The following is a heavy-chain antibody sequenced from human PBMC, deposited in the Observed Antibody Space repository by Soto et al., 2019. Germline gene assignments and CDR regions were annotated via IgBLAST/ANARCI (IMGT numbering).Heavy chain of an antibody. D-gene: IGHD6-19*01. V-gene: IGHV4-59*12. Sequence: SETLSLTCTVSGGSISSYYWSWIRQPPGKGLEWIGYIYYSGSTNYNLSLKSRVTISVDTSKNQFSLKLSSVTAADTAVYYCARGVAASYYYYYYYMDVWGKGTTVTVSS. CDR3: ARGVAASYYYYYYYMDV. CDR2: IYYSGST. J-gene: IGHJ6*03. CDR1: GGSISSYY.